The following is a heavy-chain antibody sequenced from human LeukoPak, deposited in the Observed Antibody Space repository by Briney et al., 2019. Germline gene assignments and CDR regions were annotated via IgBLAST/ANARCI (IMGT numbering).Heavy chain of an antibody. CDR1: GFTFTTYA. J-gene: IGHJ4*02. Sequence: GGSLRLSCAAAGFTFTTYAMNWVRQAPGKGLEWVSTISGSGGSTYYADSMKGRFTISRDNSKNTLSLQMNSLRAEDTAIYYCAKDQGSGTYDYWGQGTLVTVSS. CDR3: AKDQGSGTYDY. V-gene: IGHV3-23*01. D-gene: IGHD1-26*01. CDR2: ISGSGGST.